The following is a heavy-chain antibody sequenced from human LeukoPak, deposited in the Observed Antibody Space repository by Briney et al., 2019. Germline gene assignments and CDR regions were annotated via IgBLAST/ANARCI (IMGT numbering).Heavy chain of an antibody. J-gene: IGHJ6*02. D-gene: IGHD3-22*01. Sequence: ASVKVSCKASGYTFTDYYMHWVRQAPGQGLEWMGWINPNSGGTSYAQKFQGRVTMTRDASISTAHMELSRLRSDDTAVYYCARDYDSSGNYGMDVWGQGTTVTVSS. V-gene: IGHV1-2*02. CDR2: INPNSGGT. CDR1: GYTFTDYY. CDR3: ARDYDSSGNYGMDV.